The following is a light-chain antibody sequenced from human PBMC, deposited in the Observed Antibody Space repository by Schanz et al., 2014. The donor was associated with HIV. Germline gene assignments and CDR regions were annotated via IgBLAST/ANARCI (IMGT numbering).Light chain of an antibody. CDR1: SSDVGGYNY. V-gene: IGLV2-8*01. CDR2: DVT. Sequence: QSALTQPASASGSPGQSVTISCTGTSSDVGGYNYVSWYQQHPGKAPKLMIYDVTKRPSGVPDRFSGSKSGNTASLTVSGLQAEDEAEYYCSSYAGSYTWVFGGGTKLTVL. J-gene: IGLJ3*02. CDR3: SSYAGSYTWV.